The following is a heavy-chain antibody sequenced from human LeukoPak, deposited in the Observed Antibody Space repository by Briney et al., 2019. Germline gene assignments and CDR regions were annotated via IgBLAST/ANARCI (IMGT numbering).Heavy chain of an antibody. V-gene: IGHV4-61*08. D-gene: IGHD6-19*01. CDR1: GVSVSSGGYY. CDR2: VSYSGST. CDR3: ARDPKSAVGYYYYGMEV. Sequence: PSETLSLTCNVSGVSVSSGGYYWNWIRQPPGKGLEWIGHVSYSGSTNYNPSLKSRVTISLDTSKNQFSLKLSSVTAADTAVYFCARDPKSAVGYYYYGMEVWGQGTTVTVSS. J-gene: IGHJ6*02.